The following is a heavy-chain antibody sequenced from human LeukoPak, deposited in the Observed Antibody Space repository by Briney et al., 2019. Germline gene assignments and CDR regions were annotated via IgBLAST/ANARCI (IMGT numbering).Heavy chain of an antibody. CDR2: ISPSSSRI. V-gene: IGHV3-48*04. Sequence: GGSLRLSCAASGFTFSSYNMNWVRQAPGKGLEWVSYISPSSSRIDYAASVRGRFTISRDNAKSSLYLQMNSLKTEDTAVYYCATVTDHGVKMDTLAFDIWGQGTMVTVSS. CDR1: GFTFSSYN. D-gene: IGHD4-23*01. J-gene: IGHJ3*02. CDR3: ATVTDHGVKMDTLAFDI.